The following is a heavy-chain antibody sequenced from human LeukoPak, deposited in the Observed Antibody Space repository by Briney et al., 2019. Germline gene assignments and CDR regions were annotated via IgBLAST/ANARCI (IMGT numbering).Heavy chain of an antibody. J-gene: IGHJ4*02. Sequence: SETLSLTCAVYGGPFSGYYWSWIRQPPGKGLEWIGEINHSGSTNYNPSLKSRVTISVDTSKNQFSLKLSSVTAADTAVYYCARTRYMIASYWGQGTLVTVSS. D-gene: IGHD3-22*01. CDR3: ARTRYMIASY. V-gene: IGHV4-34*01. CDR1: GGPFSGYY. CDR2: INHSGST.